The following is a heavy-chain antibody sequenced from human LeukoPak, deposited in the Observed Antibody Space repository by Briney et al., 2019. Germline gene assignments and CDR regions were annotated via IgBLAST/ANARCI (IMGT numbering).Heavy chain of an antibody. V-gene: IGHV3-13*01. J-gene: IGHJ4*02. CDR1: GFTFSAYD. CDR2: VGSAGDT. CDR3: TRASSGLDY. Sequence: PGGSLRLSCAASGFTFSAYDMHWVRQGTGKGLEWVSVVGSAGDTYYVGSVKGRFTISRENAKNSLYLQTNSLSAGDTAVYYCTRASSGLDYWGQGILVTVSS. D-gene: IGHD2-8*02.